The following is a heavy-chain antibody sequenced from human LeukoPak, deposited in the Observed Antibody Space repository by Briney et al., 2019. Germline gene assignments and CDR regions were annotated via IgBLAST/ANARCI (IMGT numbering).Heavy chain of an antibody. V-gene: IGHV1-24*01. CDR3: ARDHYYDSSGYK. CDR1: GYTLTELS. D-gene: IGHD3-22*01. Sequence: ASVKVSCKVSGYTLTELSMHWVRQAPGKGLEWMGGFDPEDGETIYAQKFQGRVTMTEDTSTDTAYMELRSLRSDDTAVYYCARDHYYDSSGYKWGQGTLVTVSS. CDR2: FDPEDGET. J-gene: IGHJ4*02.